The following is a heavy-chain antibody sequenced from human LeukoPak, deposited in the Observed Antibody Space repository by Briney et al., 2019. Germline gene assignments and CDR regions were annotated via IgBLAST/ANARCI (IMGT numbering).Heavy chain of an antibody. J-gene: IGHJ4*02. V-gene: IGHV3-23*01. Sequence: GGSLRLSCAASGFTFSSYAMSWVRQAPGKGLEWVSAISGIGGSTYYADSAKGRFTISRDNSKNTLYLQMNSMRPEDTAVYYCAKDFHPAVAGINAPQYFDYWGQRTLVTVST. CDR3: AKDFHPAVAGINAPQYFDY. D-gene: IGHD6-19*01. CDR1: GFTFSSYA. CDR2: ISGIGGST.